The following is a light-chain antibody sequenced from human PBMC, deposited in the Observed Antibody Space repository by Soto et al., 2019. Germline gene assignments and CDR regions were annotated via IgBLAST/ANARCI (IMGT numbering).Light chain of an antibody. Sequence: DIQMTQSPSTLSASVGDRVTITCRASQRISSWLAWYQQKPGKAPKLLIYQASSLESGAPSRFSGGGSGTEFTLTISSLQPDEFATYYCQQYDSYSWTFGQGTKVEIK. CDR1: QRISSW. CDR2: QAS. CDR3: QQYDSYSWT. V-gene: IGKV1-5*03. J-gene: IGKJ1*01.